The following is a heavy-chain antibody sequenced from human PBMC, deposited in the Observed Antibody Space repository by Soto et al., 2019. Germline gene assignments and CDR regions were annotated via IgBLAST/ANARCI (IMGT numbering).Heavy chain of an antibody. CDR3: AREYSGSHDAFDI. Sequence: LRLSCAASGFTFSDYYMSWIRQAPGKGLEWVSYISSSSSYTNYADSVKGRFTISRDNAKNSLYLQMNSLRAEDTAVYYCAREYSGSHDAFDIWGQGTMVTVSS. J-gene: IGHJ3*02. CDR2: ISSSSSYT. CDR1: GFTFSDYY. D-gene: IGHD1-26*01. V-gene: IGHV3-11*06.